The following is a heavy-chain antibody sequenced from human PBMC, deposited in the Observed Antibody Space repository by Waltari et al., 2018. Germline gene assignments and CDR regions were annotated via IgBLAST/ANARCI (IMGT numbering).Heavy chain of an antibody. J-gene: IGHJ6*03. CDR2: IYYSGRT. CDR1: GGSINSSNFY. CDR3: ARHMTSNPYYYYMDV. V-gene: IGHV4-39*01. Sequence: QLQLQESSPGLVKPSETLSLICTVSGGSINSSNFYWGWVRQPPGKGLDWIGRIYYSGRTYYNPSLKSRVTISVDTSKNQFSLKLSSVTAADASVYYCARHMTSNPYYYYMDVWGKGTTVPVSS. D-gene: IGHD3-16*01.